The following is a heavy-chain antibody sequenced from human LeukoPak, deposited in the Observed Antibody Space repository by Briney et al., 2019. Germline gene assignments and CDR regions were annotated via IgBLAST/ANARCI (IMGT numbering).Heavy chain of an antibody. J-gene: IGHJ4*02. CDR1: GYTFTSYD. CDR3: ARVAAAGTLYRKDFDY. D-gene: IGHD6-13*01. CDR2: MNPNSGNT. Sequence: ASLKVSCKASGYTFTSYDINWVRQATGQGLEWMGWMNPNSGNTGYAQKFQGRVTITRNTSISTAYMELSSLRSEDTAVYYCARVAAAGTLYRKDFDYWGQGTLVTVSS. V-gene: IGHV1-8*03.